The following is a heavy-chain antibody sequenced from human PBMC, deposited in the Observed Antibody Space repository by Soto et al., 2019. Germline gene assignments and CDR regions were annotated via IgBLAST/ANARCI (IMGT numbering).Heavy chain of an antibody. Sequence: GSLRLSCAASGFTFSSYDMHWVRQATGKGLEWVSAIGTAGDTYYPGSVKGRFTISRDNAKNSLYLQMNSLRDEDTAVYYCARVSAPYYYDSSYFDYRGQGTLVTVSS. J-gene: IGHJ4*02. D-gene: IGHD3-22*01. V-gene: IGHV3-13*01. CDR2: IGTAGDT. CDR3: ARVSAPYYYDSSYFDY. CDR1: GFTFSSYD.